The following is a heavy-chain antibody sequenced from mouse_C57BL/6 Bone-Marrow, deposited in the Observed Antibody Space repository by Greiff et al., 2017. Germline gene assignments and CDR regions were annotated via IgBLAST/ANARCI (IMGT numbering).Heavy chain of an antibody. CDR1: GYTFTSYW. CDR3: ARLLLPTFPNYFDY. V-gene: IGHV1-7*01. Sequence: VQLQQSGADLAKPGASVKLSCKASGYTFTSYWMHWVNQRPGQGLEWFGYINPSSGYTKYNQKFKDKATLTADKSSSSAYMQLSSRTYEYSAVYYCARLLLPTFPNYFDYWGQGTTLTVSS. CDR2: INPSSGYT. J-gene: IGHJ2*01. D-gene: IGHD1-1*01.